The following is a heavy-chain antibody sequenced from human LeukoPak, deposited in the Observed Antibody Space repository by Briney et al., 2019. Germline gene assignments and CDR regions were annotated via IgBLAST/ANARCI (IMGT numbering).Heavy chain of an antibody. CDR1: GCTSTNYY. CDR2: INPSGGST. V-gene: IGHV1-46*01. Sequence: ASVKVSCKASGCTSTNYYMHWMRQAPGQGLEWMGIINPSGGSTSYAQKFQGRVTMTRDTSTSTVYMELSSLRSDDTAVYHCARAGYDSSGYYSYWGQGTLVTVSS. CDR3: ARAGYDSSGYYSY. J-gene: IGHJ4*02. D-gene: IGHD3-22*01.